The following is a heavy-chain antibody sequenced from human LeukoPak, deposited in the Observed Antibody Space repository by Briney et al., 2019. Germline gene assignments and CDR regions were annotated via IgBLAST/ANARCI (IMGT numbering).Heavy chain of an antibody. CDR3: ARLRYSNIGYSSPIDY. V-gene: IGHV4-59*08. D-gene: IGHD5-18*01. Sequence: SETLSLTCTVSSGSMNSYYWNWIRRPPGKGLEWIGYINYSGNTNYNPSLKSRVTISVDMSKNQFSLKLRSVTAADTAVYYCARLRYSNIGYSSPIDYWGQGILVTVSS. J-gene: IGHJ4*02. CDR2: INYSGNT. CDR1: SGSMNSYY.